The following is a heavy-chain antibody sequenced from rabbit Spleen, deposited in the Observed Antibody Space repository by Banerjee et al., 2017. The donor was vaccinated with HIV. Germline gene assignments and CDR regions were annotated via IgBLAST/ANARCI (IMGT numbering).Heavy chain of an antibody. CDR3: ARDSGTSFSTYGMDL. CDR2: INAVTGKA. CDR1: GFTLSGYW. Sequence: QALEEAGGDLVKPGASLTLTCTAAGFTLSGYWRCWVRQAPGKGLEWIACINAVTGKAVYASWAKGRFTFSKTSSTTVTLQMTSLTAADTATYFCARDSGTSFSTYGMDLWGQGTLVTVS. V-gene: IGHV1S40*01. D-gene: IGHD8-1*01. J-gene: IGHJ6*01.